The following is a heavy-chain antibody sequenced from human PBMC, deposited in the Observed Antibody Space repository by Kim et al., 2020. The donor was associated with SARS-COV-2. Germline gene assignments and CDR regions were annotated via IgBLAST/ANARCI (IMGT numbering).Heavy chain of an antibody. J-gene: IGHJ6*02. CDR3: ARIPFSYYALDV. D-gene: IGHD2-21*01. CDR1: GVSISSNNW. V-gene: IGHV4-4*02. CDR2: IFHRGST. Sequence: SETLSLTCAVSGVSISSNNWWSWVRQPPGQGLEWLGEIFHRGSTNYNPSVQSRITISVDKSENQLSLKLTSVTAADTAIYYCARIPFSYYALDVWGQGTT.